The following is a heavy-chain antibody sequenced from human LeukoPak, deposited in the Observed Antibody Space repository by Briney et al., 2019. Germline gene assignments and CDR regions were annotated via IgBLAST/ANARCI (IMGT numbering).Heavy chain of an antibody. V-gene: IGHV3-48*03. CDR2: ISSSGSTI. D-gene: IGHD4-17*01. J-gene: IGHJ4*02. CDR3: ARGWYDDYVSLFDY. Sequence: GGSLRLSCAASGFTFSSYEMNWVRQAPGKGLEWVSYISSSGSTIYYADSAKGRFTISRDNAKNSLYLQMNSLRAEDTAVYYCARGWYDDYVSLFDYWGQGTLVTVSS. CDR1: GFTFSSYE.